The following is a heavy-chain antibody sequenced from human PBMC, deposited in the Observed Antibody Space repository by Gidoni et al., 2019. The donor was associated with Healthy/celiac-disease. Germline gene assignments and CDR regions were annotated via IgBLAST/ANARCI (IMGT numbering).Heavy chain of an antibody. D-gene: IGHD4-17*01. CDR2: ISSNGGST. CDR1: GFTFSRYA. Sequence: EVQLVESGGGLVQPGGSLRLSCSASGFTFSRYALHWVRRAPGKGLEYVSAISSNGGSTYYADSVKGRFTISRDNSKNTLYLQMSSLRAEDTAVYYCVKDLISGLYPDKAYPNDYGDYWGLGYWGQGTLVTVSS. V-gene: IGHV3-64D*08. CDR3: VKDLISGLYPDKAYPNDYGDYWGLGY. J-gene: IGHJ4*02.